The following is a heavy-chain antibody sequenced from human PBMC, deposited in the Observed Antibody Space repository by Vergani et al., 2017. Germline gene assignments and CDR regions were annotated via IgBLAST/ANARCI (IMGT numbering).Heavy chain of an antibody. J-gene: IGHJ3*02. V-gene: IGHV1-46*01. D-gene: IGHD3-10*01. CDR3: ARDSGSYDDAFDI. CDR2: INPSGGST. CDR1: GYTFTSYY. Sequence: QVQLVQSGAEVKKPGASVKVSCKASGYTFTSYYMHWVRQAPGQGLEWMGIINPSGGSTSYAQKFQGRVTMTRDTSTSTVYMELRSLRSDDTAVYYCARDSGSYDDAFDIWGQGTMVTVSS.